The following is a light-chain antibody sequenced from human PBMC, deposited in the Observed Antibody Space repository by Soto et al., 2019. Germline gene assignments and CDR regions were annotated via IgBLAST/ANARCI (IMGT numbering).Light chain of an antibody. V-gene: IGLV3-25*03. J-gene: IGLJ3*02. CDR2: KDN. CDR3: QSADVTGTYVV. CDR1: ELPKQY. Sequence: SYELTQSPAVSVSPGQTARITCSGDELPKQYGQWYQQKPGQAPVLVIYKDNKRPSGIPERFSGSNSGTTVTLTISGVRPEDEADYYCQSADVTGTYVVFGGGTKLTVL.